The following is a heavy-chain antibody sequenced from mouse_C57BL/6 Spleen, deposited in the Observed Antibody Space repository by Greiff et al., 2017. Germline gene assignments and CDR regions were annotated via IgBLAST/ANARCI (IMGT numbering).Heavy chain of an antibody. J-gene: IGHJ2*01. V-gene: IGHV1-82*01. CDR3: ARTYGSHHFDY. Sequence: VKLQESGPELVKPGASVKISCKASGYAFSSSWMNWVKQRPGKGLEWIGRIYPGDGDTNYNGKFKGKATLTADKSSSTAYMQLSSLTSEDSAVYFCARTYGSHHFDYWGQGTTLTVSS. CDR1: GYAFSSSW. CDR2: IYPGDGDT. D-gene: IGHD1-1*01.